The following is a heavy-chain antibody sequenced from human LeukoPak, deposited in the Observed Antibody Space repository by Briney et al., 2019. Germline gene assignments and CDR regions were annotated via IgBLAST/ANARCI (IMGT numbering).Heavy chain of an antibody. CDR1: GFTFSDHY. J-gene: IGHJ4*02. CDR3: ARSGRSGSYYSDFDY. V-gene: IGHV3-72*01. Sequence: GGSLRLSCAASGFTFSDHYMDWVRQAPGKRLEWVGRTRNKANSYTTEYAASVKGRFTISRDDSNNSLYLQMNSLKTDDTAVYYCARSGRSGSYYSDFDYWGQGTLVTVSS. CDR2: TRNKANSYTT. D-gene: IGHD1-26*01.